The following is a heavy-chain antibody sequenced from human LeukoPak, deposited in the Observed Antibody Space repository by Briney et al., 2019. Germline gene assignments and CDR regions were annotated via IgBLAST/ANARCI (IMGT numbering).Heavy chain of an antibody. J-gene: IGHJ4*02. CDR1: GFTFSSYA. D-gene: IGHD2-8*01. Sequence: VGSLRLSCAASGFTFSSYAMSWVRQAPGKGLEWVSAISGSGGSTYYADSVKGRFTISRDNSKNTLYLQMNSLRAEDTAVYYCAKMVREFYTISYYFDYWGQGTLVPVSS. CDR3: AKMVREFYTISYYFDY. V-gene: IGHV3-23*01. CDR2: ISGSGGST.